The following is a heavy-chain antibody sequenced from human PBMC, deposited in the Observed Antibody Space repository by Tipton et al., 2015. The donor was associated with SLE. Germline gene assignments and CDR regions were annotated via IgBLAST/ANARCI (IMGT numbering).Heavy chain of an antibody. V-gene: IGHV4-61*09. J-gene: IGHJ4*02. CDR2: IYTSGST. D-gene: IGHD1-26*01. Sequence: TLSLTCKVSSGSINSGRFYWSWIRQHAGKGLEWIGHIYTSGSTNYNTSLKSRVTISVDTSKNQFSLKLSSVTAADTAVYYCAVNGFTVGKYYFDYWGQGTLVTVSS. CDR1: SGSINSGRFY. CDR3: AVNGFTVGKYYFDY.